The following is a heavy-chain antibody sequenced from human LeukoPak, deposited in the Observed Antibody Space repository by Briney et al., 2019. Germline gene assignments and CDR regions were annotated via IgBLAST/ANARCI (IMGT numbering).Heavy chain of an antibody. CDR3: ARRKGTSWSFDY. CDR1: GFTVSNNY. V-gene: IGHV3-66*01. J-gene: IGHJ4*02. CDR2: IYSGGIT. D-gene: IGHD6-13*01. Sequence: PGGSLRLPCAASGFTVSNNYMSWVRQAPGKGLEWVSVIYSGGITYYADSVKGRFTISRDNSNNTLHLQMHSLRAEDTAMYYCARRKGTSWSFDYWGQGTLVTVSS.